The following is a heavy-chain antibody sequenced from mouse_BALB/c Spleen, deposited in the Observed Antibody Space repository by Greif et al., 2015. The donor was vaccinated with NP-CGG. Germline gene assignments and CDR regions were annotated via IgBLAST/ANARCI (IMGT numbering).Heavy chain of an antibody. CDR1: GFTFSSFG. D-gene: IGHD1-1*01. V-gene: IGHV5-17*02. Sequence: EVKVEESGGGLVQPGGSRKLSCAASGFTFSSFGMHWIRQAPEKGLEWVAYISSGSSTIYYADTVKGRFTISRDNPKNTLFLQMTSLRSEDTAMYYCATNPYCYGSSPYYFDYWGQGTTLTVSS. CDR3: ATNPYCYGSSPYYFDY. J-gene: IGHJ2*01. CDR2: ISSGSSTI.